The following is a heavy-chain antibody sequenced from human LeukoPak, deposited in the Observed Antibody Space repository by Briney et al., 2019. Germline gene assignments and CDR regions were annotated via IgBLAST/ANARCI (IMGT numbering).Heavy chain of an antibody. D-gene: IGHD1-7*01. J-gene: IGHJ6*02. CDR3: ARDNWNYRSSMDV. Sequence: SETLSLTCTVSGGSISSYYWSWIRQPPGKGLEWIGYIYYSGSTNYNPSLKSRVTISVDTSKNQFSLKLSSVTAADTAVYYCARDNWNYRSSMDVWGQGTTVTVSS. CDR1: GGSISSYY. CDR2: IYYSGST. V-gene: IGHV4-59*01.